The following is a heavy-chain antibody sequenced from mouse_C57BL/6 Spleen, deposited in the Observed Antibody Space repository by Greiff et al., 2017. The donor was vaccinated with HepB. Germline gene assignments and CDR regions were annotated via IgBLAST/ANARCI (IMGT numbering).Heavy chain of an antibody. CDR1: GYTFTDYE. CDR2: IDPETGGT. D-gene: IGHD3-2*02. Sequence: VQLQQSGAELVRPGASVTLSCKASGYTFTDYEMHWVKQTPVHGLEWIGAIDPETGGTAYNQKFKGKAILTADKSSSTAYMELRSLTSEDSAVYYCTRNRDSSGYAYWGQGTLVTVSA. CDR3: TRNRDSSGYAY. J-gene: IGHJ3*01. V-gene: IGHV1-15*01.